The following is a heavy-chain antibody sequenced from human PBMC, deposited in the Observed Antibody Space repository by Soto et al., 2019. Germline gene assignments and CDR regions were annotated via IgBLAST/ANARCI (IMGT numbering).Heavy chain of an antibody. J-gene: IGHJ6*02. Sequence: WASVKVSCKASAGTFSSYAISWVRQAPGQGLEWMGGIIPIFGTANYAQKFQGRVTITADESTSTAYMELSSLRSEDTAVYYCARRADPAETNYYYGMDVWGQGTTVTVSS. CDR1: AGTFSSYA. V-gene: IGHV1-69*13. D-gene: IGHD1-26*01. CDR3: ARRADPAETNYYYGMDV. CDR2: IIPIFGTA.